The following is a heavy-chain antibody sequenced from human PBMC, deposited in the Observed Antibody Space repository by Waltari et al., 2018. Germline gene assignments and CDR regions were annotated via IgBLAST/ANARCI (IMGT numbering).Heavy chain of an antibody. CDR3: ARGSGSYYGAFDI. V-gene: IGHV1-69*05. Sequence: QVQLVQSGAEVKKPGSSVKVSCKASGGTFSSYAISWVRRAPGQGLEWMGRIIPIFGTANYAQKFQGRVTMTRDTSTSTVYMELSSLRSEDTAVYYCARGSGSYYGAFDIWGQGTMVTVSS. D-gene: IGHD1-26*01. CDR2: IIPIFGTA. CDR1: GGTFSSYA. J-gene: IGHJ3*02.